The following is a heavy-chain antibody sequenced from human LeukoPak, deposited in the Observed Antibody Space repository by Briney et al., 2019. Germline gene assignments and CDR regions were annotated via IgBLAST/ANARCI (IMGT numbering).Heavy chain of an antibody. J-gene: IGHJ4*02. Sequence: ASVKVSCKASGYTFTGYYMHWVRQAPGQGLEWVGWINPNSGGTNYAQKFQGRVTMTRDTSISTAYMELSRLRSDDAAVYYCARLLEWSQARDYWGQGTLVTVSS. CDR1: GYTFTGYY. D-gene: IGHD3-3*01. V-gene: IGHV1-2*02. CDR2: INPNSGGT. CDR3: ARLLEWSQARDY.